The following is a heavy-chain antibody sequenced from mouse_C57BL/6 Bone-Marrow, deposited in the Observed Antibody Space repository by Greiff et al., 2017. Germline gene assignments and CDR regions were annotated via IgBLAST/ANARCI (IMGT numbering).Heavy chain of an antibody. V-gene: IGHV1-69*01. CDR1: GYTFTSYW. Sequence: QVQLQQPGAELVMPGASVKLSCKASGYTFTSYWMHWVKQRPGPGLEWIGEIDPSDSYTNYNQKFKGKSTLTVDKSSSTAYMQLSSLASEDSAVYYCAKGDGYRFAYWGQGTLVTVSA. D-gene: IGHD2-3*01. CDR2: IDPSDSYT. J-gene: IGHJ3*01. CDR3: AKGDGYRFAY.